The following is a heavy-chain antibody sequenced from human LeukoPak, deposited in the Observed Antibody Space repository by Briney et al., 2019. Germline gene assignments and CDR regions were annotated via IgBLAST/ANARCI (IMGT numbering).Heavy chain of an antibody. V-gene: IGHV3-30*04. CDR1: GFTFSSYA. CDR2: ISNDGSNE. Sequence: GGSLRLSCAASGFTFSSYAMHWVRQAPGKGLEWVAVISNDGSNEYYADFMKGRFTISRDNSKNTLYLQMNSLRAEDTAVYYCARARTSGGWYYYYYYMDVWGKGTTVTVSS. J-gene: IGHJ6*03. D-gene: IGHD2-15*01. CDR3: ARARTSGGWYYYYYYMDV.